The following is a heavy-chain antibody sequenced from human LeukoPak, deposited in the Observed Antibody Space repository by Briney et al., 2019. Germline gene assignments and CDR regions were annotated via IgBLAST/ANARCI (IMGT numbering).Heavy chain of an antibody. CDR1: GYTFTSYY. V-gene: IGHV1-46*01. J-gene: IGHJ6*02. D-gene: IGHD2-2*01. CDR2: INPSGGST. Sequence: GDSVKVSCKASGYTFTSYYMHWVRQAPGQGLEWMGIINPSGGSTSYAQKFQGRVTMTRDTSTSTVYMELSSLRSEDTAVYYCARDMLGYCSSTSCYSTGYYYGMDVWGQGTTVTVSS. CDR3: ARDMLGYCSSTSCYSTGYYYGMDV.